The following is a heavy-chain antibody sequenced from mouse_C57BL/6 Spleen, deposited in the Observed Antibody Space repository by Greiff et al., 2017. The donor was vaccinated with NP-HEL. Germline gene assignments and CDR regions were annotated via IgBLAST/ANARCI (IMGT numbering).Heavy chain of an antibody. Sequence: VQLQQPGAELVMPGASVKLSCKASGYTFTSYWMHWVKQRPGQGLEWIGEIDPSDSYTNYNQKFKGKSTLTVDKSSSTAYMQLSSLTSEDSAVYYCARSSSTTVPPWFAYWGQGTLVTVSA. CDR1: GYTFTSYW. CDR3: ARSSSTTVPPWFAY. J-gene: IGHJ3*01. CDR2: IDPSDSYT. D-gene: IGHD1-1*01. V-gene: IGHV1-69*01.